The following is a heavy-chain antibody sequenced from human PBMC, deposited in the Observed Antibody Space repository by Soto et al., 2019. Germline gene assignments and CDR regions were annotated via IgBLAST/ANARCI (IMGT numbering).Heavy chain of an antibody. J-gene: IGHJ3*02. CDR3: AAFATTGDAFDI. V-gene: IGHV1-2*02. D-gene: IGHD4-17*01. CDR1: GYTFTGYY. Sequence: ASVKVSCKASGYTFTGYYMHWVRQAPGQGLEWMGWINPNSGNTNYAQKFQERVTITRDMSTTTAYMELSSLRSEDTAVYYCAAFATTGDAFDIWGQGTMVTVSS. CDR2: INPNSGNT.